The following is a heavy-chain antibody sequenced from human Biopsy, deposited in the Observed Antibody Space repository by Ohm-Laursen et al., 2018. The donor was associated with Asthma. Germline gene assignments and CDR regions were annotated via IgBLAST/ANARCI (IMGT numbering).Heavy chain of an antibody. CDR3: AKGRYKWNDGYYGLDV. Sequence: TLRLSCAASGFTFSNYGMHWVRQAPGKGLEWVAVIAYDGSKKYYADSVKGRFTISRDNSKNTLYLQMNSLRGEDTAVYYCAKGRYKWNDGYYGLDVWGQGTTVTVSS. CDR2: IAYDGSKK. J-gene: IGHJ6*02. V-gene: IGHV3-30*18. D-gene: IGHD1-20*01. CDR1: GFTFSNYG.